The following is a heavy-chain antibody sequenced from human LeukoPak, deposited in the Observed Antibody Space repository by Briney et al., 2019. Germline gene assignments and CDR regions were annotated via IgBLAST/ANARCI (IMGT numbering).Heavy chain of an antibody. D-gene: IGHD2-2*01. CDR1: GFTFSSYW. CDR3: ARVEDCSSTSCYGIDY. V-gene: IGHV3-7*05. Sequence: PGGSLRLSCAASGFTFSSYWMSWVRQAPGKGLEWVANIKQDGSEKYYVDSVKGRFTISRDNAKNSLYLQMNSLRAEDTAVYYCARVEDCSSTSCYGIDYWGQGTLATVSS. J-gene: IGHJ4*02. CDR2: IKQDGSEK.